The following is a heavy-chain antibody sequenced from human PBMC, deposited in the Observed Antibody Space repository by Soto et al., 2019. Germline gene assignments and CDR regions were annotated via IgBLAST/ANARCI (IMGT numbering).Heavy chain of an antibody. CDR3: ARGTSDYGDYPGGMDV. J-gene: IGHJ6*02. V-gene: IGHV3-23*01. Sequence: EVQLLESGGDLVQPGGSLRLSCAASGFTFSSYAMTWVRQAPGKGLEWVSGISGSGGSTYYADSVKGRFTISRDNSKNSLYLQMNSLRAGDTAVYYCARGTSDYGDYPGGMDVWGQGPRSPSP. CDR2: ISGSGGST. CDR1: GFTFSSYA. D-gene: IGHD4-17*01.